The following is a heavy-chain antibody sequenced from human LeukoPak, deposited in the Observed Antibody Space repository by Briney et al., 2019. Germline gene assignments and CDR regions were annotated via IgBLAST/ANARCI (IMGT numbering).Heavy chain of an antibody. D-gene: IGHD6-13*01. Sequence: GGSLRLSCAASGFTFSDYFMSWIRQAPGKGLEWVSYITSSDSSVYYADSVQGRFTISRDNAKNSLYLQMNSLRAEDTAVYYCARRLPIAGGSSHAFNVWGQGTMVTVSS. CDR2: ITSSDSSV. CDR3: ARRLPIAGGSSHAFNV. CDR1: GFTFSDYF. J-gene: IGHJ3*01. V-gene: IGHV3-11*04.